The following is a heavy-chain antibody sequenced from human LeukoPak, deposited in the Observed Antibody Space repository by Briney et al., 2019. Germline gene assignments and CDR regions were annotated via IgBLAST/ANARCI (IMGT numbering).Heavy chain of an antibody. CDR1: GFTFSNAW. Sequence: GGSLRLSCAASGFTFSNAWMSWVRQAPGKGLEWVGRIKSKTDGGTTDYAAPVKGRFTISRDNAKNSLYLQMNSLRAEDTAVYYCAREYSSSWYFAFDIWGQGTMVTVSS. V-gene: IGHV3-15*01. D-gene: IGHD6-13*01. CDR2: IKSKTDGGTT. CDR3: AREYSSSWYFAFDI. J-gene: IGHJ3*02.